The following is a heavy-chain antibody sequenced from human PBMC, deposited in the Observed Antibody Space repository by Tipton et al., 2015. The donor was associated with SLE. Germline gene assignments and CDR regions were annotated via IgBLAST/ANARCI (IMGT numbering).Heavy chain of an antibody. Sequence: QSGPEVKKPGASVKVSCTASGYPFSSYGLSWVRQAPGQGLEWMGWISTYNGNTNYAQKLQGRVTMTSDTSTGTAYMELRSLRSDDTAIYYCAIDVVASRSFDCWGQGTLVTVSS. V-gene: IGHV1-18*01. CDR3: AIDVVASRSFDC. J-gene: IGHJ4*02. D-gene: IGHD5-12*01. CDR1: GYPFSSYG. CDR2: ISTYNGNT.